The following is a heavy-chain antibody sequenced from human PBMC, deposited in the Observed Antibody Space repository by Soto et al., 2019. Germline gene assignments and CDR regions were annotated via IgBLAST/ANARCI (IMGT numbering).Heavy chain of an antibody. CDR2: IIPIFGTA. D-gene: IGHD2-2*01. Sequence: QVQLVQSGAQVKKPGASVKVSCKASGYTFTSYGISWVRQAPGQGLEWMGGIIPIFGTANYAQKFQGGRTITADKSTSTAYMELSSLRSEDTAVYYCARDTGQRGSNWFDTWGQGTLVTVSS. V-gene: IGHV1-69*06. CDR3: ARDTGQRGSNWFDT. CDR1: GYTFTSYG. J-gene: IGHJ5*02.